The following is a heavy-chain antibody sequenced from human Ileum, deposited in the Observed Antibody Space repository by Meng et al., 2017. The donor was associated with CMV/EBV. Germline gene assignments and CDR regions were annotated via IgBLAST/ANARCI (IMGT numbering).Heavy chain of an antibody. J-gene: IGHJ4*02. CDR3: ARNYGPGNWNFFHY. V-gene: IGHV4-4*07. D-gene: IGHD3-10*01. CDR2: IYTSGTT. CDR1: GGSISNYY. Sequence: QVLLQGSGPGLVKTSETLSLTCYVSGGSISNYYWSWIRQPAGKGLEWIAHIYTSGTTNYNPSLKSRVTMSVDTSRNQFSLKLTSVTAADTAVYYCARNYGPGNWNFFHYWGQGTLVTVSS.